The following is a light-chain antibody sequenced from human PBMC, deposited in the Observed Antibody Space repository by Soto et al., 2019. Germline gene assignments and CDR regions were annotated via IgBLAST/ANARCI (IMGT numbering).Light chain of an antibody. CDR3: CSYAGRV. Sequence: QSVLTQPASVSGSPGQSITISCTGTSSDVGSYNLVSWYQQHPGKAPKLMIYEGSKRPSGVSNRFSGSKSGNKASLTISGLQAEDEADYYCCSYAGRVFGGRTKLTVL. J-gene: IGLJ2*01. CDR2: EGS. V-gene: IGLV2-23*01. CDR1: SSDVGSYNL.